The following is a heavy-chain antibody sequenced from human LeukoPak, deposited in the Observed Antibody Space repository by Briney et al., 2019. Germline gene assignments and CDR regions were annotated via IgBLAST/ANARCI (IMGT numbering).Heavy chain of an antibody. D-gene: IGHD3-22*01. Sequence: PGGSLRLSCAASGLTFNTYAMHWVRQAPGKGLEYVSSIRSDGSSTYYANSVKGRFTISRDNSKNTLYLQLGSLRAEDMAVYYCARSHYYDRSGYYYAFDIWGQGTMVTVSS. J-gene: IGHJ3*02. CDR1: GLTFNTYA. V-gene: IGHV3-64*01. CDR3: ARSHYYDRSGYYYAFDI. CDR2: IRSDGSST.